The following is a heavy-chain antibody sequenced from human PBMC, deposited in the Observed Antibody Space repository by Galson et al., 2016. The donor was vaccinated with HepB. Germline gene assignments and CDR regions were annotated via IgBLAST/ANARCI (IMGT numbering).Heavy chain of an antibody. J-gene: IGHJ4*02. CDR3: ARGNRAYFDY. CDR2: IDSDDDK. D-gene: IGHD1-14*01. CDR1: GFALSTSGLC. Sequence: ALVKPTQTLTLTCTFSGFALSTSGLCVGWLRQPPGKALEWLALIDSDDDKYFNTSLKTRLSISKDTSKSQVVLTMTNMDPVDPAAYYCARGNRAYFDYLGQGALVTVSS. V-gene: IGHV2-70*01.